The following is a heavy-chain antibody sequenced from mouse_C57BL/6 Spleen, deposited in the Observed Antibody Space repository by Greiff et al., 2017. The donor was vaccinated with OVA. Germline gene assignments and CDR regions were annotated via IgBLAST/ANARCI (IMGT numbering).Heavy chain of an antibody. CDR3: ARRGVYVCDGGFAY. Sequence: DVKLVESGGDLVKPGGSLKLSCAASGFTFSSYGMSWVRQTPDKRLEWVATISRGGSYTYYPDSVKGRSTITRDNAKNTLYLQMSSLKSEDTAMYYGARRGVYVCDGGFAYWGKGTLVTVSA. J-gene: IGHJ3*01. D-gene: IGHD2-2*01. CDR2: ISRGGSYT. V-gene: IGHV5-6*02. CDR1: GFTFSSYG.